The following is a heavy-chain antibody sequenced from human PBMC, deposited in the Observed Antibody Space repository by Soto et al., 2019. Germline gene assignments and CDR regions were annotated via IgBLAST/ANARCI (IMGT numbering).Heavy chain of an antibody. V-gene: IGHV3-7*01. D-gene: IGHD3-22*01. Sequence: AGGSLRLSCAAAGFTFSGLAMSWARQAPGKGLEWVANIKKDGSTIYYVDSVKGRFTISRDNAKNSLYLQMNSLRDEDTAVYYCARGAEYYYDSSGYHADAFDIWGQGTMVTVSS. CDR2: IKKDGSTI. CDR1: GFTFSGLA. CDR3: ARGAEYYYDSSGYHADAFDI. J-gene: IGHJ3*02.